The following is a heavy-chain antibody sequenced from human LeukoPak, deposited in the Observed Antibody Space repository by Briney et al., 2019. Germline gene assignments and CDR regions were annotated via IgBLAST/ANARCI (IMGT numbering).Heavy chain of an antibody. D-gene: IGHD3-22*01. Sequence: SETLSLTCTVSGVSISSSSYYWGWIRQPPGKGLEWIGTIYYSGNTYYSPSLKSRVTISVDTSKNQFSLNLSSVTAADTAVYYCARESYYDSSGYSHDAFDIWGQGTMVTVSS. CDR2: IYYSGNT. V-gene: IGHV4-39*07. CDR1: GVSISSSSYY. J-gene: IGHJ3*02. CDR3: ARESYYDSSGYSHDAFDI.